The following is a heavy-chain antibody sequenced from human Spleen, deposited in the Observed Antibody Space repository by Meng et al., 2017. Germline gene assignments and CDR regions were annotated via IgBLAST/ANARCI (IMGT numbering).Heavy chain of an antibody. CDR2: MNPNSGNT. J-gene: IGHJ4*02. CDR1: GYTFTSYD. D-gene: IGHD6-19*01. CDR3: AIAGYSSGWYTDY. V-gene: IGHV1-8*02. Sequence: ASVKVSCKASGYTFTSYDINWVRQATGQGLEWMGWMNPNSGNTGYAQKFQGRVTMTTDTSTSTAYMELRSLRSDDTAVYYCAIAGYSSGWYTDYWGQGTLVTVSS.